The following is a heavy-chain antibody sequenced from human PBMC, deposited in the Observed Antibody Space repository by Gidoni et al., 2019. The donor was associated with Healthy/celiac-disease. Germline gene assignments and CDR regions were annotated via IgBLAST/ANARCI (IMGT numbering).Heavy chain of an antibody. V-gene: IGHV3-30-3*01. CDR3: AREPLEVGDTAPNDY. D-gene: IGHD5-18*01. Sequence: QGQPVESGGGVVQPGRALRPPCAASGFTVRSYAMHWVRQAPGKGLEWVAVISYDGSNKYYADSVKGRFTISRDNSKNTLYLQMNSLRAEDTAVYYCAREPLEVGDTAPNDYWGQGTLVTVSS. CDR2: ISYDGSNK. CDR1: GFTVRSYA. J-gene: IGHJ4*02.